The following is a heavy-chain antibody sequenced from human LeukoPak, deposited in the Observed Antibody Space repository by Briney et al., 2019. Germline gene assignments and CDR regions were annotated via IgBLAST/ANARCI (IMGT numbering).Heavy chain of an antibody. CDR2: ISYDGSNK. CDR3: ARDDLLWFGELDY. Sequence: PGRSLRLSCAASGFTFSSYAMHWVRQAPGKGLEWVAVISYDGSNKYYADSVKGRFTISRDNSKNTLYLQMNSLRAEDTAVYYCARDDLLWFGELDYWGQGTLVTVSS. D-gene: IGHD3-10*01. CDR1: GFTFSSYA. V-gene: IGHV3-30-3*01. J-gene: IGHJ4*02.